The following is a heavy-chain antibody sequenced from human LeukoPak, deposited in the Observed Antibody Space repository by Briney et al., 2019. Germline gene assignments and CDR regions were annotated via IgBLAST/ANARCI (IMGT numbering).Heavy chain of an antibody. D-gene: IGHD6-6*01. CDR2: ISGNGGST. V-gene: IGHV3-23*01. CDR3: AKLVTGRPSGYMDV. J-gene: IGHJ6*03. Sequence: GSLRLSCAASGFTFSSYSMNWVRQAPGKGLEWVSGISGNGGSTSYADSVKGRFTISRDNSKNTLYVQMNSLRAGDTAVYYCAKLVTGRPSGYMDVWGKGTTVTVSS. CDR1: GFTFSSYS.